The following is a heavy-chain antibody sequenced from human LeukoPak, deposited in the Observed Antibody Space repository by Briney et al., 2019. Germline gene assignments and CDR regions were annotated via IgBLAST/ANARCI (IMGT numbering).Heavy chain of an antibody. V-gene: IGHV4-34*01. Sequence: SETLSLTCAVYGGSFSGYYFSWIRQPPGKGLEWIGEINHSGSTNYNPSLKSRVTISVDTSKNQFSLKLSSVSAADTAVYYCASRGVTRRESRYYYDSSGYSKYWGQRTLVTVSS. CDR1: GGSFSGYY. J-gene: IGHJ4*02. CDR2: INHSGST. CDR3: ASRGVTRRESRYYYDSSGYSKY. D-gene: IGHD3-22*01.